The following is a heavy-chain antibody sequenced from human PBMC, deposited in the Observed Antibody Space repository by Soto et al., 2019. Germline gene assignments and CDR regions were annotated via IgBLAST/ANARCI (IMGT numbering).Heavy chain of an antibody. CDR2: ISAYNGNT. J-gene: IGHJ4*02. Sequence: GASVKVSCKASGYTFTSYGISWVRQAPGQGLEWMGWISAYNGNTNYAQKLQGRVTMTTDTSTSTAYMELRSLRSDDTAVYYCASLVPGYSSSWAPDDDWGQRTLVTVSS. D-gene: IGHD6-13*01. V-gene: IGHV1-18*01. CDR3: ASLVPGYSSSWAPDDD. CDR1: GYTFTSYG.